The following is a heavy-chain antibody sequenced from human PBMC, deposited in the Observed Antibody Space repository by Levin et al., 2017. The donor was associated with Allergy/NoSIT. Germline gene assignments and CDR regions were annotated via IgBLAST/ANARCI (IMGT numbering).Heavy chain of an antibody. V-gene: IGHV3-33*01. CDR1: GFTFSSYG. CDR2: IWYDGSNK. Sequence: SCAASGFTFSSYGMHWVRQAPGKGLEWVAVIWYDGSNKYYADSVKGRFTISRDNSKNTLYLQMNSLRAEDTAVYYCARESVAGNEYYFDYWGQGTLVTVSS. D-gene: IGHD6-19*01. J-gene: IGHJ4*02. CDR3: ARESVAGNEYYFDY.